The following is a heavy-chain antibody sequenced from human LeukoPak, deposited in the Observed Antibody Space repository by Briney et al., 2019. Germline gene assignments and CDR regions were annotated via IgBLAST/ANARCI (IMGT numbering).Heavy chain of an antibody. V-gene: IGHV3-66*01. J-gene: IGHJ4*02. CDR2: IYSGGST. Sequence: GGSLRLSCAASGFIVSSNYMRWVRQAPGKGLEWVSIIYSGGSTYYADSVKGRFTISRDNSKNTLYLQMNSLRAEDTAVYYCARANWGHPMYYFDYWGQGTLVTISS. CDR1: GFIVSSNY. CDR3: ARANWGHPMYYFDY. D-gene: IGHD7-27*01.